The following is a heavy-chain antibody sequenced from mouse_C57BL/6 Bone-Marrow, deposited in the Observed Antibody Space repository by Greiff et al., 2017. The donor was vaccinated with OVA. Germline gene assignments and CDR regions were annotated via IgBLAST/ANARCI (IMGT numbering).Heavy chain of an antibody. D-gene: IGHD1-1*01. Sequence: QVQLQQSGAELARPGASVKLSCKASGYTFTSYGISWVKQRTGQGLEWIGEIYPRSGNTYYTEKFKGKATLTADKSSSTAYMELRSLTSEDSAVYFCARRIHYYGSSYDYAMDYWGQGTSVTVSS. CDR2: IYPRSGNT. V-gene: IGHV1-81*01. CDR1: GYTFTSYG. J-gene: IGHJ4*01. CDR3: ARRIHYYGSSYDYAMDY.